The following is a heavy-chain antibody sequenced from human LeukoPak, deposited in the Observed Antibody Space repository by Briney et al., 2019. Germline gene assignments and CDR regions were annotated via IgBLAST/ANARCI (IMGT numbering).Heavy chain of an antibody. V-gene: IGHV1-69*05. CDR2: IIPIFGTA. CDR3: ARVVAARPYNWFDP. J-gene: IGHJ5*02. D-gene: IGHD6-6*01. Sequence: SVKVSCKASGYTFTGYYMHWVRQAPGQGLEWMGRIIPIFGTANYAQKFQGRVTITTDESTSTAYMELSSLRSEDTAVYYCARVVAARPYNWFDPWGQGTLVTVSS. CDR1: GYTFTGYY.